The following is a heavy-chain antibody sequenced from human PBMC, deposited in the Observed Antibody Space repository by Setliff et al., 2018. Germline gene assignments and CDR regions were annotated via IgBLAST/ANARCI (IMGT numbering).Heavy chain of an antibody. J-gene: IGHJ3*02. CDR1: GGSFSNYY. CDR2: IYSGGST. Sequence: SETLSLTCTVSGGSFSNYYWGWVRQPPGKGLEVLGYIYSGGSTNSNPSLRSRVSISLGMSQNRMSLRLSSVTAADTAMYYCARYGERGGLDDFDIWGQGTMVTVSS. V-gene: IGHV4-4*08. CDR3: ARYGERGGLDDFDI. D-gene: IGHD2-21*01.